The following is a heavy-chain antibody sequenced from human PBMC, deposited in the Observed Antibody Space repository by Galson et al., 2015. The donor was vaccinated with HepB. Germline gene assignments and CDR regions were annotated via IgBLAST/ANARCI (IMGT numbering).Heavy chain of an antibody. Sequence: SLRLSCAASGFTVSSNYMSWVRQAPGKGLEWVSVIYSGSSTYYADSLKGRFTISRDNSKNTLYLQKNSLRAEDTAVYYCARAGTMIGGAFDIWGQGTMVTVSS. V-gene: IGHV3-53*01. CDR2: IYSGSST. CDR3: ARAGTMIGGAFDI. J-gene: IGHJ3*02. D-gene: IGHD3-22*01. CDR1: GFTVSSNY.